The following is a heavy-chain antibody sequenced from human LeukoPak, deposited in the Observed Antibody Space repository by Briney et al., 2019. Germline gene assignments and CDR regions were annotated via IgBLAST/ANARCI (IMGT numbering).Heavy chain of an antibody. CDR3: ARDTRDWFDP. CDR2: FNPNSGGT. V-gene: IGHV1-2*02. D-gene: IGHD3-3*01. CDR1: CYSFTGYY. J-gene: IGHJ5*02. Sequence: ASLKVSCKASCYSFTGYYMHWLRQAPGQGLEWMGWFNPNSGGTNYAQKFQGRVTMTRDTSISTAYMELSRLRSDDTAVYYCARDTRDWFDPWGQGTLVTVSS.